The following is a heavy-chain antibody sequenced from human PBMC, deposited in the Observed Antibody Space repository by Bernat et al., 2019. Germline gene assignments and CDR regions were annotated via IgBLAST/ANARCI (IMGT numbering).Heavy chain of an antibody. V-gene: IGHV1-69*01. CDR2: IIPIFGTA. Sequence: QVQLVQSGAEVKKPGSSVKVSCKASGGTFSSYAISWVRQAPGQGLEWMGGIIPIFGTANYAQKFQGRVTITADESTSTAYMELSSLRSEDTAVYYCAREEGSAYCGGDCPAPFGYWGQGTLVTVSS. D-gene: IGHD2-21*02. CDR3: AREEGSAYCGGDCPAPFGY. J-gene: IGHJ4*02. CDR1: GGTFSSYA.